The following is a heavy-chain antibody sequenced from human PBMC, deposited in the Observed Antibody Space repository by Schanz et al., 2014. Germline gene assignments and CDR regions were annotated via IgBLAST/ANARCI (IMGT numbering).Heavy chain of an antibody. CDR2: ISGTTTYT. D-gene: IGHD1-1*01. V-gene: IGHV3-21*05. CDR3: ARGTDWNLHY. J-gene: IGHJ4*02. Sequence: VQLVESGGGVVQPGRSLRLSCAASGFTFSSYGMHWVRQAPGKGLEWVSYISGTTTYTNYADSVKGRFTISRDSGQNALYLQMNSLRAGDTAVYYCARGTDWNLHYWGQGALVTVSS. CDR1: GFTFSSYG.